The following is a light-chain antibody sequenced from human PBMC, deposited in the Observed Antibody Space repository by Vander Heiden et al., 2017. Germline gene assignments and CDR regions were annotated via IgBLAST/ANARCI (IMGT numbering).Light chain of an antibody. CDR1: QSVDQN. J-gene: IGKJ4*01. CDR3: HQYNRWPHT. CDR2: GAS. V-gene: IGKV3-15*01. Sequence: VMTQSPATLSLSHGERATLSCRASQSVDQNLAWYQQRPGQAPRLLIQGASTRATGISDRFSGSGSGTDFTLTISSLQSEDVAVYWCHQYNRWPHTFGGGTKVEIK.